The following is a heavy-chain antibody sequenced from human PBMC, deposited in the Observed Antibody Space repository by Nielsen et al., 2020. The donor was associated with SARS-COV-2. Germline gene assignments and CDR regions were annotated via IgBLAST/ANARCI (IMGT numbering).Heavy chain of an antibody. V-gene: IGHV3-23*01. Sequence: GGSLRLSCAASGFTFSTYGMSWVRQAPGKGLEWVSAISSSTYYADSVKGRFTVSRDNSKNTLYPQMNSLRAEDTAVYYCAREGRKLPLDYWGQGTLVTVSS. CDR2: ISSST. D-gene: IGHD5-24*01. CDR1: GFTFSTYG. CDR3: AREGRKLPLDY. J-gene: IGHJ4*02.